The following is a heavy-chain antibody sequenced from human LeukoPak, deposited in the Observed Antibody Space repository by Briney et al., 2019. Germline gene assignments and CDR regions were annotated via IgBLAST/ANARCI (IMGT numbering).Heavy chain of an antibody. CDR2: INHSGST. CDR1: GGSFSGYY. V-gene: IGHV4-34*01. D-gene: IGHD3-10*01. CDR3: AGGITMVRGVKTRNWFGP. Sequence: SETLSLTCAVYGGSFSGYYWSWIRQPPGKGLEWIGEINHSGSTNYNPSLKSRVTISVDTSKNQFSLKLSSVTAADTAVYYCAGGITMVRGVKTRNWFGPWGQGTLVTVSS. J-gene: IGHJ5*02.